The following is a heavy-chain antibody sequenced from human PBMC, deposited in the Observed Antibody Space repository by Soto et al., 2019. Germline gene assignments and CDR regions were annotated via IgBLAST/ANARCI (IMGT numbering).Heavy chain of an antibody. CDR2: IKSKTDGGNT. J-gene: IGHJ6*03. D-gene: IGHD2-2*01. V-gene: IGHV3-15*01. CDR1: GFTFSNAW. CDR3: TTADIVVVPAAMGDYYYYVDV. Sequence: GGSLRLSCAASGFTFSNAWMSWVRQAPGKGLEWVGRIKSKTDGGNTDYAGPVKGRFTISRDDSKNTLYLQMNSLKTEDTAVYYCTTADIVVVPAAMGDYYYYVDVWGKGTTVTVSS.